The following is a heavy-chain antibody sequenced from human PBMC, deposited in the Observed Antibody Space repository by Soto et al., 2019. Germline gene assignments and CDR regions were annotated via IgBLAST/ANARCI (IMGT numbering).Heavy chain of an antibody. D-gene: IGHD6-13*01. CDR3: ARVSSSWYGYYYYGMDV. CDR1: GFTFSSYW. CDR2: IKQDGSEK. V-gene: IGHV3-7*05. J-gene: IGHJ6*02. Sequence: EVQLVESGGGLVQPGGSLRLSCAASGFTFSSYWMSWVRQAPGKGLEWVANIKQDGSEKYYVDSVKGRFTISRDNAKNSLYLKMNSLRAEDTAVYYCARVSSSWYGYYYYGMDVWGQGTTVTVSS.